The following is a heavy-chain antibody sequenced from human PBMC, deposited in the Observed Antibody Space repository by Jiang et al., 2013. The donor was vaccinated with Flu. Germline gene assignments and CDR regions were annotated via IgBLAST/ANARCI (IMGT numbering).Heavy chain of an antibody. J-gene: IGHJ4*02. V-gene: IGHV3-49*01. CDR1: GFSFGDYA. CDR3: TRDLVRDIILIPATYFDY. CDR2: IRNKLYRGTT. Sequence: LVQPGRSLRLSCTASGFSFGDYAVSWLRQAPGKGLEWVGFIRNKLYRGTTDYAASVKGRFTISRDGSKSIAYLQIISLKTEDTAVYYCTRDLVRDIILIPATYFDYWGQGALVTVSS. D-gene: IGHD2-2*01.